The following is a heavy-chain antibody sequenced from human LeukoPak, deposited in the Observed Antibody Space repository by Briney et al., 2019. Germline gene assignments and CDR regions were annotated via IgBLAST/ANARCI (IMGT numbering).Heavy chain of an antibody. CDR1: GGSISSDSYY. D-gene: IGHD2-15*01. V-gene: IGHV4-61*02. CDR3: ARTYRGYCSGGSCYSSIYYYYMDV. J-gene: IGHJ6*03. CDR2: IYTSGST. Sequence: NPSQTLSLTCTVSGGSISSDSYYWSWIRQSAGKGLEWIGRIYTSGSTNYNPSLKSRVTISVDTSKNQFSLNLSSVTAADTAVFYCARTYRGYCSGGSCYSSIYYYYMDVWGKGTTVTVSS.